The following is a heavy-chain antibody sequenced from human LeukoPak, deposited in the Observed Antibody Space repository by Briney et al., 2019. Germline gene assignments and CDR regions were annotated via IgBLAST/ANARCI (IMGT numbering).Heavy chain of an antibody. Sequence: GESLKISCKGSGYSFTNYWIGWVRQMPGKGLEWMGIICPDDSDTRYSPSFQGQVTISADKSISTAYLQWSSLKASDTAMYFCARSEYYDIVTGSVWFDPWGQGTLVTVSS. V-gene: IGHV5-51*03. J-gene: IGHJ5*02. CDR3: ARSEYYDIVTGSVWFDP. CDR2: ICPDDSDT. CDR1: GYSFTNYW. D-gene: IGHD3-9*01.